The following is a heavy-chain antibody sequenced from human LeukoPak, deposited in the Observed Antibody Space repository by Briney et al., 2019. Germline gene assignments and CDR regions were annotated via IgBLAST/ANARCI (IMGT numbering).Heavy chain of an antibody. J-gene: IGHJ4*02. V-gene: IGHV1-8*01. D-gene: IGHD1-1*01. CDR3: ARVLGSISH. CDR1: GYTFSTCD. CDR2: MNPNSGNT. Sequence: GASVKVSCKASGYTFSTCDMNWLRQATGQGLEWMGWMNPNSGNTGFAHKFQGRVTMTRDTSINTAYMELSSLRSEDTAVYYCARVLGSISHWGQGTLVTVSS.